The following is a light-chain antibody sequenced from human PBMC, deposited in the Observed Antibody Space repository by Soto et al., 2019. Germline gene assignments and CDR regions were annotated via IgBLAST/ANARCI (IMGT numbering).Light chain of an antibody. CDR1: QSVSSGY. J-gene: IGKJ5*01. CDR3: QQYGRSPPIT. CDR2: ATS. V-gene: IGKV3-20*01. Sequence: EIVLTQSPGALSLSPGERATLSCRASQSVSSGYLAWYQQKPGQAPRLLIFATSRRATGIPDRFSGGGSGTDFTLTISKLEPEDVALYYCQQYGRSPPITFGQGTRLEI.